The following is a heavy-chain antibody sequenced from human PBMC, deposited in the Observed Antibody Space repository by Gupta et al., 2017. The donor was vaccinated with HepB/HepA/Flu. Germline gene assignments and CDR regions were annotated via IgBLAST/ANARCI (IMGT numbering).Heavy chain of an antibody. CDR3: ARDRSTQYQLNIVATIYYYYYYMDV. D-gene: IGHD5-12*01. CDR2: IKQDGSEK. J-gene: IGHJ6*03. CDR1: GFTFSSYW. V-gene: IGHV3-7*01. Sequence: EVQLVESGGGLVQPGGSLRLSCAASGFTFSSYWMSWVRQAPGKGLEWVANIKQDGSEKYYVDSVKGRFTISRDNAKNSLYLQMNSLRAEDTAVYYCARDRSTQYQLNIVATIYYYYYYMDVWGKGTTVTVSS.